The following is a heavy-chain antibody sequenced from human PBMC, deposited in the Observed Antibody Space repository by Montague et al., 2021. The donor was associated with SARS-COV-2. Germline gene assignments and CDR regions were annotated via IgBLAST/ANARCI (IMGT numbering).Heavy chain of an antibody. CDR3: ARDFRLQLWQTNYYFGL. CDR1: GGSISGYY. J-gene: IGHJ2*01. V-gene: IGHV4-59*01. Sequence: SETLSLTCTVSGGSISGYYWSWIRQPPGKGPEWVGSIYDTGNTNYNPSLKSRVTISEDTSKNQFSLRLTSVTAADTAVYYCARDFRLQLWQTNYYFGLWGRGTLVSVSS. D-gene: IGHD5-18*01. CDR2: IYDTGNT.